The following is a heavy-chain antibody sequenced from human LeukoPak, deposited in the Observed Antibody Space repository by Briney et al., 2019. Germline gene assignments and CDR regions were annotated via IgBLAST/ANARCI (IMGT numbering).Heavy chain of an antibody. CDR3: VSDRDRRDFDY. CDR2: IYHSGTT. V-gene: IGHV4-38-2*01. D-gene: IGHD2-15*01. CDR1: GYSISSDYY. J-gene: IGHJ4*02. Sequence: PSETLSLTCAVSGYSISSDYYWGWIRQPPGKGLEWIGSIYHSGTTHYNPSLKSRVTISVDTSNNQFSLKLSSVTAADTAVYYCVSDRDRRDFDYWGQGTLVTVSS.